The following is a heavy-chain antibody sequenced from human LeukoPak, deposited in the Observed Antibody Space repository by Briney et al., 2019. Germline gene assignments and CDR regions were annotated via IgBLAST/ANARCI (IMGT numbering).Heavy chain of an antibody. CDR1: GFTFSSYA. D-gene: IGHD5-24*01. J-gene: IGHJ3*02. CDR3: AKDCRQMATYDAFDI. CDR2: ISGGADTT. V-gene: IGHV3-23*01. Sequence: GGSLRLSCAASGFTFSSYAMSWVRQAPGKGLDWVSAISGGADTTYYADSVKGRFTISRDNSKNTLHLQMNSLRAEDTAVYYCAKDCRQMATYDAFDIWGQGTMVTVSS.